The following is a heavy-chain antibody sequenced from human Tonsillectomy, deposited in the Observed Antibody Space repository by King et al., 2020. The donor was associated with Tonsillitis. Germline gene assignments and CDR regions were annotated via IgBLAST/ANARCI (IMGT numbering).Heavy chain of an antibody. Sequence: VQLVESGGGLVQPGGSLRLSCAASGFTFRTYGMSWVRQAPGKGLEWVSIIYTDGTTTHYADSLKGRFTISSDNSKNTLYLQMNSLRAEDTAVYYCAKALGAAACLDDWGQGTLVTVPA. D-gene: IGHD6-13*01. CDR1: GFTFRTYG. CDR3: AKALGAAACLDD. J-gene: IGHJ4*02. CDR2: IYTDGTTT. V-gene: IGHV3-23*03.